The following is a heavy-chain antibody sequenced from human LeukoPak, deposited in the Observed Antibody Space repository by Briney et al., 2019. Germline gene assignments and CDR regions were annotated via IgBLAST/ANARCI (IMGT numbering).Heavy chain of an antibody. CDR1: GFTLISYN. CDR2: ILYDGSTE. J-gene: IGHJ4*02. Sequence: GRSLRLSCAASGFTLISYNMHWVRQAPGKGLEWVAGILYDGSTEYYADSVKGRFTVSIDNSNNMLYLQMNSLRAEDTAIYYCARELSIIAALVFSCYDYWGQGTLVTVSS. V-gene: IGHV3-30*04. CDR3: ARELSIIAALVFSCYDY. D-gene: IGHD6-6*01.